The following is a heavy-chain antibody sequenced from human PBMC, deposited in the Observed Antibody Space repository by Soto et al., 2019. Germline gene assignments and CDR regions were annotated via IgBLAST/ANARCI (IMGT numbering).Heavy chain of an antibody. Sequence: SQTLSLTCAISGDSVSSNSAAWNWIRQSPSRGLEWLGRTYYRSKWYNDYAVSVKSRITINPDTSKNQFSLQLNSVTPEDTAVYYCARETLAGPVFGVVIYHFGAFEIWGKGTMVTVSS. D-gene: IGHD3-3*01. CDR3: ARETLAGPVFGVVIYHFGAFEI. V-gene: IGHV6-1*01. CDR2: TYYRSKWYN. J-gene: IGHJ3*02. CDR1: GDSVSSNSAA.